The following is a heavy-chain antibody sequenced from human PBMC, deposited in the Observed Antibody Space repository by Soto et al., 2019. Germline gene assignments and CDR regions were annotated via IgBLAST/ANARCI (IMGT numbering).Heavy chain of an antibody. CDR2: IYSGGST. J-gene: IGHJ6*02. CDR3: ARASYRYSGMDV. V-gene: IGHV3-53*01. CDR1: GFTVSSNY. D-gene: IGHD3-16*02. Sequence: PGGSLRLSCAASGFTVSSNYMNWVRQAPGKGLEWVSVIYSGGSTYYADSVKDRFTISRDNSKNTLYLQMNSLRADDTAVYYCARASYRYSGMDVWGQGTTVTVSS.